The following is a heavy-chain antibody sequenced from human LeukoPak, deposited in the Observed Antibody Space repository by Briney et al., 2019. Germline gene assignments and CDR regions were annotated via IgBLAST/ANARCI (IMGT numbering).Heavy chain of an antibody. V-gene: IGHV1-2*02. CDR1: GYIFTDYF. D-gene: IGHD2-2*01. CDR2: IDPNGGGT. Sequence: ASVRVSCKASGYIFTDYFIHWVRQAPGQGLEWMGWIDPNGGGTNLAQKFQRRVTLTRDTSISTAYMELSSLGSDDTAVYYCTRGRTVAPGAAPPFDYWGQETLVIVSS. CDR3: TRGRTVAPGAAPPFDY. J-gene: IGHJ4*02.